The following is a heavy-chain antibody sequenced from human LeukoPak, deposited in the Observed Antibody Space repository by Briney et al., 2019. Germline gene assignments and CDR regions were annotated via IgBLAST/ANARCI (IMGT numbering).Heavy chain of an antibody. Sequence: GGSLRLSCAVSGFAFSNHWMAWVRQAPGKGLEWVANINQGGSQKYYVDSVKGRFTISRDNAKNELSLQMNSLGAEDTAIYYCTRGIIRGGLNVDAYDIWGQGTMVTVSS. V-gene: IGHV3-7*01. D-gene: IGHD5-24*01. CDR1: GFAFSNHW. CDR2: INQGGSQK. J-gene: IGHJ3*02. CDR3: TRGIIRGGLNVDAYDI.